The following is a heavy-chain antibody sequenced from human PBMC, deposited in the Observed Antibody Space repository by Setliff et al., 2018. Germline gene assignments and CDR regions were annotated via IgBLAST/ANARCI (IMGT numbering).Heavy chain of an antibody. D-gene: IGHD3-16*01. CDR1: GFTFSTYW. J-gene: IGHJ5*01. V-gene: IGHV3-7*01. CDR2: INQYGSEK. CDR3: ARDLGNWFDP. Sequence: GSLRLSCAASGFTFSTYWMSWVRQAPGKGLEWVANINQYGSEKYYVDSVKGRFTISRDNAKKSLDLQINSLRVDDTAVYYCARDLGNWFDPWGQGTLVTVSS.